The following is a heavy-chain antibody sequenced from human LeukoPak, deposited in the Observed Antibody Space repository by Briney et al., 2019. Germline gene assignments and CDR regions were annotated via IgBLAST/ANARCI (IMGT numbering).Heavy chain of an antibody. V-gene: IGHV4-4*09. J-gene: IGHJ6*02. CDR3: ARRKFYGGNSVYYYYYGMDV. D-gene: IGHD4-23*01. CDR2: IYTSGST. CDR1: GGSISSYY. Sequence: SETLSLTCTVSGGSISSYYWSWIRQPPGKGLEWIGYIYTSGSTNYNPSLKSRVTISVDTSKNQFSLKLSSVTAADTAVYYCARRKFYGGNSVYYYYYGMDVWGQGTTVTVSS.